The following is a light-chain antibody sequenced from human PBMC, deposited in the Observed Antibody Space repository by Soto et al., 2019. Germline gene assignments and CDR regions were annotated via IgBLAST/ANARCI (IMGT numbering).Light chain of an antibody. J-gene: IGKJ1*01. CDR1: QSISSY. Sequence: DIQMTQSPSSLSASVGDRVTITCRASQSISSYLNWYQQKPGKAPKLLIYAASSLQSGVPSRFSGSGSGTDFTLNTSSLKPEDFANYYCQHSYITPWTFGQGTKVEIK. V-gene: IGKV1-39*01. CDR2: AAS. CDR3: QHSYITPWT.